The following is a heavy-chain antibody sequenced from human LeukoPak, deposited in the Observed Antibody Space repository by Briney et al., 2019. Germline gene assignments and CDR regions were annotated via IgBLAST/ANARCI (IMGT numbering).Heavy chain of an antibody. J-gene: IGHJ4*02. CDR2: ISSSGSTI. CDR3: AKGGVVVITAISD. V-gene: IGHV3-48*03. D-gene: IGHD3-22*01. Sequence: GGSLRLSCAASGFTFSSYEMNWVRQAPGKGLEWVSYISSSGSTIYYADSVKGRFTISRDNAKNSLYLQMNSLRAEDTALYYCAKGGVVVITAISDWGQGTLVTVSS. CDR1: GFTFSSYE.